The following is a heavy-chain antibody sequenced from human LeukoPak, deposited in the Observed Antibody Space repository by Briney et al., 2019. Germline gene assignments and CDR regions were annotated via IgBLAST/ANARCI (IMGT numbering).Heavy chain of an antibody. J-gene: IGHJ4*02. D-gene: IGHD6-13*01. CDR2: IYYSGST. CDR1: GGSISSGDYY. V-gene: IGHV4-30-4*01. CDR3: ARTSKRQLVIN. Sequence: SETLSLTCTVSGGSISSGDYYWSWIRQPPGKGLEWIGYIYYSGSTYYNPSLKSRVTISVDTSKNQFSLKLSSVTAADTAVYYCARTSKRQLVINWGQGTLVTVSS.